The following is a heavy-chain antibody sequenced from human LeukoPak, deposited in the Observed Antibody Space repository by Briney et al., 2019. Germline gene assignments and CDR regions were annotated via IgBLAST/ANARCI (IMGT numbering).Heavy chain of an antibody. CDR3: AKHVYSSSWTVFVDWFDP. J-gene: IGHJ5*02. CDR2: ISGSGGST. Sequence: PGGSLRLSCAASGFTFSSYAMSWVRQAPGKGLEWVSAISGSGGSTYYADSVKGRFTISRDNSKNTLYLQMNSLRAEDTAVYYCAKHVYSSSWTVFVDWFDPWGQETLVTVSS. CDR1: GFTFSSYA. D-gene: IGHD6-13*01. V-gene: IGHV3-23*01.